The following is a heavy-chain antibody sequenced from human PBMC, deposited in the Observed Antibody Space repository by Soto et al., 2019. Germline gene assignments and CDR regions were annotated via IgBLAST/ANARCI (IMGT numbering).Heavy chain of an antibody. V-gene: IGHV3-11*01. CDR1: GFTFSDYY. J-gene: IGHJ3*02. Sequence: GGSLRLSCAASGFTFSDYYMSWIRQAPGKGLEWVSYISSSGSTIYYADSVKGRFTISRDNAKNSLYLQMNSLRAEDTAVYYCARKQYSSSWYDAFDIWGQGTIVTVSS. D-gene: IGHD6-13*01. CDR3: ARKQYSSSWYDAFDI. CDR2: ISSSGSTI.